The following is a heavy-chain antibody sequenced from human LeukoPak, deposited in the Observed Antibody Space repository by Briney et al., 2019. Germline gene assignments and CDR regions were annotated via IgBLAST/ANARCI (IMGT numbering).Heavy chain of an antibody. CDR3: AKACSGWGCFDP. J-gene: IGHJ5*02. CDR1: GFTFNNYA. V-gene: IGHV3-23*01. CDR2: ISGSGGST. Sequence: PGGSLRLSCAASGFTFNNYAMTWVRQAPGKGLEWVSAISGSGGSTYYADAVKGRFTISRDNSKNTLYLQMHSLGPEDTAMYYCAKACSGWGCFDPWGQGTLLTVSS. D-gene: IGHD6-19*01.